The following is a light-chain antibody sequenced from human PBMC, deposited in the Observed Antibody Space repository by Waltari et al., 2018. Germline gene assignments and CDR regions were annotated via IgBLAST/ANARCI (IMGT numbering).Light chain of an antibody. CDR1: ALPKQY. CDR3: QSGDNSGTNRVL. J-gene: IGLJ2*01. CDR2: KDR. V-gene: IGLV3-25*03. Sequence: SYELTQPPSVSVSPGQTARTTCSGDALPKQYVSWYQQKSGQAPILVMYKDRERPSGIPERFSGSSSGTTVTLTISGVQAEDEADYYCQSGDNSGTNRVLFGGGTKLTVL.